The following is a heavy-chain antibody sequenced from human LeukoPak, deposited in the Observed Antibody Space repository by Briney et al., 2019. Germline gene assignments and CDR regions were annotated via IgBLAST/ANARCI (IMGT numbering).Heavy chain of an antibody. V-gene: IGHV4-59*01. CDR2: IYYNGST. CDR3: AREEIRSWFDP. D-gene: IGHD5-24*01. Sequence: PSETLSLTCTVSVGSISRYYWSWIRQPPGTELEWIGDIYYNGSTNYNPSLKSRVTISVDTSKNQFSLKLSSVTAADTAVYYCAREEIRSWFDPWGQGTLVTVSS. CDR1: VGSISRYY. J-gene: IGHJ5*02.